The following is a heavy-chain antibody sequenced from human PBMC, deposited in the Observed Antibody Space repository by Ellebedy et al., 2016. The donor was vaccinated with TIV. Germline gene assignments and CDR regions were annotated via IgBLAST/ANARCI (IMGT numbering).Heavy chain of an antibody. CDR3: ARDHRLTIGYYYYYYGMDV. J-gene: IGHJ6*02. CDR1: GDSVSSNSAA. CDR2: TYYRSKWYN. V-gene: IGHV6-1*01. Sequence: SQTLSLTXXISGDSVSSNSAAWNWIRQSPSRGLEWLGRTYYRSKWYNDYAVSVKSRITINPDTSKNQFSLQLNSVTPEDTAVYYCARDHRLTIGYYYYYYGMDVWGQGTTVTVSS. D-gene: IGHD3-9*01.